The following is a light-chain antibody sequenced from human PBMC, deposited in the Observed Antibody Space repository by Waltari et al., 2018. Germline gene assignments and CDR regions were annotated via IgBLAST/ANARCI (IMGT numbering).Light chain of an antibody. CDR2: GNS. CDR3: QSYDSSLGLV. Sequence: QSVLTQPPSVSGAPGQRVTISCTGSSSNIRAGYHVHWYQQLPGTAPKLLIYGNSNRPSGVPDRFSGSKSGTSASLASTGLQAEDEADYYCQSYDSSLGLVFGGGTKLTVL. CDR1: SSNIRAGYH. J-gene: IGLJ2*01. V-gene: IGLV1-40*01.